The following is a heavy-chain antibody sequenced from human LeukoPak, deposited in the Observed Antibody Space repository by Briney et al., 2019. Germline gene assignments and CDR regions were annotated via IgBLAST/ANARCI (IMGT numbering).Heavy chain of an antibody. CDR3: ARGALMIDAFDI. D-gene: IGHD3-16*01. Sequence: KTSQTLSLTCTISGVSIYGGGYSWSWLRQSPGKGLEWIGYIYHDGSTFYNPSLKSRVTLSVGPAKNQFSLRLGSVTAADTAVYYCARGALMIDAFDIWGQGTMVTVSP. CDR1: GVSIYGGGYS. J-gene: IGHJ3*02. CDR2: IYHDGST. V-gene: IGHV4-30-2*06.